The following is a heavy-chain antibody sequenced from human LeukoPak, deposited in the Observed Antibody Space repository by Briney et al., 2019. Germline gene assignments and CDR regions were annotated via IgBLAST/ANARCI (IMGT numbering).Heavy chain of an antibody. CDR3: VRVGGYNAFDV. J-gene: IGHJ3*01. V-gene: IGHV3-11*01. CDR2: ISGSGTSI. Sequence: PGGSLRLSCAASGFTFSSYWMSWIRQAPGKGLEWVSYISGSGTSIYYADSLRGRFTISRDNAKHSLYLQMNSLRAEDAAVYYCVRVGGYNAFDVWGQGTMVTVSS. D-gene: IGHD5-12*01. CDR1: GFTFSSYW.